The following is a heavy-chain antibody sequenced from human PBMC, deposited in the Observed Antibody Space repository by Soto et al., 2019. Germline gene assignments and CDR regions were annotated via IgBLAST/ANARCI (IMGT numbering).Heavy chain of an antibody. V-gene: IGHV3-23*01. J-gene: IGHJ4*02. Sequence: GGSLRLSCAASGFTFSSYAMSWVRQAPGKGLEWVSAISGSGGSTYYADSAKGRFTISRDNSKNTLYLQMNSLRAEDTAVYYCAKGRVLRYFDWFSHFDYWGQGTLVTVSS. CDR1: GFTFSSYA. CDR3: AKGRVLRYFDWFSHFDY. CDR2: ISGSGGST. D-gene: IGHD3-9*01.